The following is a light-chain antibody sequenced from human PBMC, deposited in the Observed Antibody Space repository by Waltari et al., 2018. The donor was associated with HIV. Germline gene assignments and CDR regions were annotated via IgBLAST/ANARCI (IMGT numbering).Light chain of an antibody. J-gene: IGKJ1*01. CDR1: QSVGSK. V-gene: IGKV3-15*01. Sequence: EVVMTQSPATLSVSPGDTATLFCRASQSVGSKLAWYQQKPGQPPSLLIYCASTSATVIPARFTGSGSGTDFTLTISTLQSEDFAVYYCLQYDNWPPWTFGQGTKVEIK. CDR2: CAS. CDR3: LQYDNWPPWT.